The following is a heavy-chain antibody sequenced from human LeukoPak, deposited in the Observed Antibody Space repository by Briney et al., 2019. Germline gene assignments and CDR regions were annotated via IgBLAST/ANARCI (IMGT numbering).Heavy chain of an antibody. CDR1: GFTFSDYG. CDR3: AKEQGYTGWLTTGH. J-gene: IGHJ4*02. D-gene: IGHD6-19*01. CDR2: ISWNGGED. Sequence: GKSLRLSCAASGFTFSDYGMHWLRQAPGKGLEWVAVISWNGGEDHYGNSVRGRFTISRDNSKNMVYLQMNSLRAEDTAVYYCAKEQGYTGWLTTGHWGQGALVTVSS. V-gene: IGHV3-30*18.